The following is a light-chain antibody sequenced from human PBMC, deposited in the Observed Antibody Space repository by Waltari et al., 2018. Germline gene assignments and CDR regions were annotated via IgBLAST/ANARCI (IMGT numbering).Light chain of an antibody. CDR1: SSDVGNYNL. J-gene: IGLJ2*01. CDR3: CSYAGSTTLV. V-gene: IGLV2-23*01. CDR2: EGS. Sequence: QSALTQPASVSGSPGQSITISCIGTSSDVGNYNLVSWYQQYPGKAPKLMIYEGSKRPSGVSTRFSGSKYGNTASLTISGLQAEDEADYHCCSYAGSTTLVFGGGTKLTVL.